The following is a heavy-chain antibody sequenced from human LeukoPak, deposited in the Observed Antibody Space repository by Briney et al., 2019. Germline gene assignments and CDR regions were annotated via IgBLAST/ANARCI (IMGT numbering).Heavy chain of an antibody. CDR2: INQNGGEN. V-gene: IGHV3-7*01. CDR1: GFTFSDYW. CDR3: ARDGTAAGLYFDL. D-gene: IGHD6-13*01. J-gene: IGHJ4*01. Sequence: GGSLRLSCAVSGFTFSDYWMNWVRQAPGKGLEWVASINQNGGENSYVDSVKGRFTISRDNPKNSLYPQMSSLRAEDTAVYYCARDGTAAGLYFDLWGQGSLVTVSS.